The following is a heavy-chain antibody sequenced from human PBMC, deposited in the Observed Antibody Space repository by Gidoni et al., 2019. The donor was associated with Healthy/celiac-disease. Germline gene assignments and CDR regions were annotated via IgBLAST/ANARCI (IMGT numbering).Heavy chain of an antibody. CDR3: ARGAGMATILRGGWFDP. CDR1: GGSFSGYY. D-gene: IGHD5-12*01. V-gene: IGHV4-34*01. CDR2: INPSGST. J-gene: IGHJ5*02. Sequence: QVQLQQWGAGLLKPSETLSLTCAVYGGSFSGYYWSWIRQPPGKGLEWIGEINPSGSTNYNPSLKSRVTISVDTSKNQFSLKLSSVTAADTAVYYCARGAGMATILRGGWFDPWGQGTLVTVSS.